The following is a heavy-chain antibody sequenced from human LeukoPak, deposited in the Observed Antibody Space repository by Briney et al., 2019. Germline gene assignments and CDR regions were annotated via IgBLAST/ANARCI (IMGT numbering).Heavy chain of an antibody. V-gene: IGHV4-4*07. Sequence: SETLSLTCTVSGGSISSYYWSWIRQPAGKGLEWIGRIYSSGSTNYNPSLKSRVTMSVDTSKHQLSLKLSSVTAADPAVYYCARDTGSVWHPSAVGWYFDLWGRGTLVTVSS. D-gene: IGHD6-19*01. J-gene: IGHJ2*01. CDR2: IYSSGST. CDR1: GGSISSYY. CDR3: ARDTGSVWHPSAVGWYFDL.